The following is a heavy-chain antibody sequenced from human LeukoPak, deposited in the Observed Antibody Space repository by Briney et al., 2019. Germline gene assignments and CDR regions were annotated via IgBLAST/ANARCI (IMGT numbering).Heavy chain of an antibody. CDR3: ARVKAAAGTFDP. CDR2: IHSSGST. CDR1: GGSISSYY. D-gene: IGHD6-13*01. J-gene: IGHJ5*02. V-gene: IGHV4-4*07. Sequence: SETLSLTCSVSGGSISSYYWSWVRQPAGKGLEWIGGIHSSGSTKYNASIESRITMSVDTTNKQFSLKLSSVTAADSAVYYCARVKAAAGTFDPWGQGTLVTVSS.